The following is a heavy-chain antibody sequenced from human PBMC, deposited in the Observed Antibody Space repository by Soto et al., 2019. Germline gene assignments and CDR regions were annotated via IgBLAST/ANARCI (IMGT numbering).Heavy chain of an antibody. V-gene: IGHV1-18*01. J-gene: IGHJ2*01. CDR1: GYTFTSYG. CDR2: IRAYNGNT. CDR3: ARVGSLWFGELLLDWYFDL. Sequence: QVQLVQSGAEVKKPGASVKVSCKASGYTFTSYGISWVRQAPGQGLEWMGWIRAYNGNTNYAQKLQGRVTMTTDTSTSTAYMGLRSLRSDETAVYYCARVGSLWFGELLLDWYFDLWGRGTLVTVSS. D-gene: IGHD3-10*01.